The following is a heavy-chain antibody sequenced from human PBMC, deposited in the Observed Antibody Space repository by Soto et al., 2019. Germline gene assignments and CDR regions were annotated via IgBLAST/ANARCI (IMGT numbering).Heavy chain of an antibody. V-gene: IGHV1-69*06. CDR2: IIPIFGTA. CDR1: GGTFSTYS. D-gene: IGHD3-9*01. CDR3: ARGGEGLRYFNPPEP. Sequence: QVQLVQSGPEVKKPGSSVKVSCKASGGTFSTYSISWVRQAPGQGLEWMGGIIPIFGTANYAQKFQRRVTIIADKTTSTGYLELRSLRSEDTAVYYCARGGEGLRYFNPPEPWGQGTLVTVSS. J-gene: IGHJ5*02.